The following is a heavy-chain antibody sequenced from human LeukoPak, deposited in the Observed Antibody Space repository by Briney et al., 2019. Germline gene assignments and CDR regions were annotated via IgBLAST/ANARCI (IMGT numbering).Heavy chain of an antibody. CDR1: GFTFSSYA. J-gene: IGHJ4*02. V-gene: IGHV3-23*01. Sequence: GGSLRLSCAASGFTFSSYAMSWARQAPGKGLEWVSAISGSGGSTYYADSVKGRFTISRDNSKNTLYLQMNSLRAEDTAVYYCAKEDSSGYYYKVSYFDYWGQGTLVTVSS. CDR2: ISGSGGST. D-gene: IGHD3-22*01. CDR3: AKEDSSGYYYKVSYFDY.